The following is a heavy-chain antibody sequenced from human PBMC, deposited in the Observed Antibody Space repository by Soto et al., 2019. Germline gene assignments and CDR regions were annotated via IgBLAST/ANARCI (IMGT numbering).Heavy chain of an antibody. CDR2: ISHSGTT. CDR1: GGSITHDNW. Sequence: QVQLQESGPGLVKPSETLSLTCAVSGGSITHDNWWNCARQPPGKGLEWIGEISHSGTTNYNPSLKSRVTISVDMSKNQLSLKLTSVTAADTAVYYCAKDHTGADAFDIWGQGIMVTVSS. J-gene: IGHJ3*02. D-gene: IGHD7-27*01. CDR3: AKDHTGADAFDI. V-gene: IGHV4-4*02.